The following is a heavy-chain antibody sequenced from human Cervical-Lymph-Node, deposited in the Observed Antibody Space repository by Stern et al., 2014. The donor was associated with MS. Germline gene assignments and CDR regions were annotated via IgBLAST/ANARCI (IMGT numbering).Heavy chain of an antibody. Sequence: QVQLVQSGAEVKKPGASVKVSCKASGYTFTNYYMHWVRQAPGQGLEWMGIINPSGGSKRYAQKFQGRVTMTRDTSTNTVSMELSSLRSEDTAVYYCAREVAGHRLGMMDVWGQGTTVTVSS. J-gene: IGHJ6*02. CDR2: INPSGGSK. V-gene: IGHV1-46*01. CDR3: AREVAGHRLGMMDV. D-gene: IGHD6-19*01. CDR1: GYTFTNYY.